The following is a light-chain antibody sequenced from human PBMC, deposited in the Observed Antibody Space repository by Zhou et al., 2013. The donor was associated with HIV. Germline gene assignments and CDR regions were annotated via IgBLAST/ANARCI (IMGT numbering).Light chain of an antibody. V-gene: IGKV3-20*01. CDR1: QSVSSY. J-gene: IGKJ4*01. CDR2: GAS. CDR3: HLYGSSSALS. Sequence: EVVMTQSPATLSVSPGERATLSCRASQSVSSYLAWYQQKPGQAPRLLIYGASSRATGIPDRFTGSGFGADFALTIDRLEPEDSAIYFCHLYGSSSALSFGGGTRVEI.